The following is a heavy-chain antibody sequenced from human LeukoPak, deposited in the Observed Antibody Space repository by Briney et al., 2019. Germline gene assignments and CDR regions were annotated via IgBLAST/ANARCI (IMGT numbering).Heavy chain of an antibody. CDR3: AKDLHYGSADY. D-gene: IGHD3-10*01. J-gene: IGHJ4*02. CDR1: GFTFSSNG. CDR2: ISYDGSNK. V-gene: IGHV3-30*18. Sequence: TGGSLRLSCTASGFTFSSNGMHWVRQAPGKGLEWVAVISYDGSNKHYEDSVKGRFTISRDNSKNTLYLQMNSLRAEDTAVYYCAKDLHYGSADYWGQGTLVTVSS.